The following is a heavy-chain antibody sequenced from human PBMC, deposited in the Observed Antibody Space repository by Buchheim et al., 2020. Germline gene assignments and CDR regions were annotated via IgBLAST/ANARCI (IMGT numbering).Heavy chain of an antibody. D-gene: IGHD3-9*01. CDR1: GGSFSGYY. V-gene: IGHV4-34*01. Sequence: QVQLQQWGAGLLKPSETLSLTCAVYGGSFSGYYWSWIRQPPGKGLEWIGEINHSGSTNYNPSLKGRVTISVDTSKNQFSLKLSSVTAADTAVYYCAREKRGYDILTGYYPARGVGWFDPWGQGTL. CDR2: INHSGST. CDR3: AREKRGYDILTGYYPARGVGWFDP. J-gene: IGHJ5*02.